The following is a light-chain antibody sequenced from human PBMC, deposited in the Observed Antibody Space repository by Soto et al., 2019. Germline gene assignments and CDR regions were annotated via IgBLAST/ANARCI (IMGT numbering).Light chain of an antibody. CDR3: QQYDDWPPPYT. CDR1: QSVSSN. Sequence: EIVMTQSPATLSVSPGERATLSCRASQSVSSNLAWYQQKPGQAPRLLIYGASTRATGIPARISGSGSGTEFTLTISSLQSEDFVVYYCQQYDDWPPPYTFGQGTKLEI. V-gene: IGKV3-15*01. J-gene: IGKJ2*01. CDR2: GAS.